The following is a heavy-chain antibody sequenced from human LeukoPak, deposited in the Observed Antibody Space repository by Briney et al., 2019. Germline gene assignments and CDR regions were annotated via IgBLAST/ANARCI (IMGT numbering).Heavy chain of an antibody. CDR2: IYHSGST. CDR1: GGSISSSNW. Sequence: SGTLSLTCAVSGGSISSSNWWSWVRQSPGKGLEWIGEIYHSGSTNYNPSLKSRVTISVDTSKNQFSLKLSSVTAADTAVYYCARGPYDSSGSPAHYSDYWGQGTLVTVSS. D-gene: IGHD3-22*01. CDR3: ARGPYDSSGSPAHYSDY. J-gene: IGHJ4*02. V-gene: IGHV4-4*02.